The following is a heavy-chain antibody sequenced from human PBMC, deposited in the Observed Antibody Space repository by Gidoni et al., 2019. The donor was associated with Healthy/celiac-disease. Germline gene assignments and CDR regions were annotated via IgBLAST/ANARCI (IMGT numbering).Heavy chain of an antibody. CDR2: INPSGGST. CDR3: ARDIPFRVVGATSWFDP. V-gene: IGHV1-46*01. D-gene: IGHD1-26*01. CDR1: GYPFTSYY. Sequence: QVQLVQSGAEVKKPGASVKVSCTASGYPFTSYYMHWVRQAPGQGLEWMGIINPSGGSTSYAQKFQGRGTMTRDTSTSTVYMELSSLRSEDTAVYYCARDIPFRVVGATSWFDPWGQGTLVTVSS. J-gene: IGHJ5*02.